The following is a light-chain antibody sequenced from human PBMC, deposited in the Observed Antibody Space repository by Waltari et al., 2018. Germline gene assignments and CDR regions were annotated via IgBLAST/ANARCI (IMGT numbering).Light chain of an antibody. CDR2: AAS. J-gene: IGKJ1*01. Sequence: EIVMTQSPATLSVSPGERATLSCRASQSVNSNLAWYQQKPGQAPRLLIYAASTRATGIPARFSGSVSGTEFTLTISSLQSEDFAVYYCQQYNNWPLGFGQGTKVEIK. V-gene: IGKV3-15*01. CDR3: QQYNNWPLG. CDR1: QSVNSN.